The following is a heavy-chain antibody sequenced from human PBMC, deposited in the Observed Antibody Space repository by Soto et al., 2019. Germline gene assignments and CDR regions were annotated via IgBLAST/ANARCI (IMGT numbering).Heavy chain of an antibody. Sequence: PGESLKISCKGSGYSFTSYWISWVRQMPGKGLEWMGRIDPSDSYTNYSPSFQGHVTISADKSISTAYLQWSSLKASDTAMYYCARLGLGSSSWYNWFDPWGQGTLVTVSS. V-gene: IGHV5-10-1*01. CDR2: IDPSDSYT. D-gene: IGHD6-13*01. CDR1: GYSFTSYW. CDR3: ARLGLGSSSWYNWFDP. J-gene: IGHJ5*02.